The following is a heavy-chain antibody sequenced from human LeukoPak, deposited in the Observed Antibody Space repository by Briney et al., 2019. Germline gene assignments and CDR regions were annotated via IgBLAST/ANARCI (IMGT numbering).Heavy chain of an antibody. J-gene: IGHJ3*02. Sequence: SETLSLTCAVYGGSFSAFFWRWIRQPPGKGLEWIGDVGHSGSADYNPSLKSRVTVSADPPKTQFSLKLTSVTAADTAVYYCATRGDYSDTSGNSYDALDIWGQGTMVTVSS. V-gene: IGHV4-34*01. CDR1: GGSFSAFF. CDR2: VGHSGSA. D-gene: IGHD3-22*01. CDR3: ATRGDYSDTSGNSYDALDI.